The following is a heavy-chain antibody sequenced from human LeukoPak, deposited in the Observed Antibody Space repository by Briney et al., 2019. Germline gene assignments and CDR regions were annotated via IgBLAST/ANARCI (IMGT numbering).Heavy chain of an antibody. CDR2: IYSSGST. CDR1: GGSISSYY. Sequence: PSETLSLTCTVSGGSISSYYWSWIRQPAGKGLEWIGRIYSSGSTNYNPSLKSRVTMSVDTSRNQFSLKLSSVTAADTAVYYCARDYSNYGRGWFDPWGQGTLVTVSS. J-gene: IGHJ5*02. D-gene: IGHD4-11*01. CDR3: ARDYSNYGRGWFDP. V-gene: IGHV4-4*07.